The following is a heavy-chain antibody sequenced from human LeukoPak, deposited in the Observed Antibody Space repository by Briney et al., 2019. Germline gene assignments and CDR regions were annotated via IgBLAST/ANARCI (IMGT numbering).Heavy chain of an antibody. Sequence: HRASVKVSCKASGYTFTTYGFSWVRQAPGQGLEWMGWISAYNGQTNYAQKVQGRVTMTTDTSTKTAYMELRSLRSDDTAVYYCARELWFGELFRRPYYYYYGMDVWGQGTTVTVSS. D-gene: IGHD3-10*01. V-gene: IGHV1-18*01. J-gene: IGHJ6*02. CDR2: ISAYNGQT. CDR3: ARELWFGELFRRPYYYYYGMDV. CDR1: GYTFTTYG.